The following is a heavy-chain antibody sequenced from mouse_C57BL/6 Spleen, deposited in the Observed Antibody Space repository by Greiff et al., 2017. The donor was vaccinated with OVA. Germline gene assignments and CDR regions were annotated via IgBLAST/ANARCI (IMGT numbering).Heavy chain of an antibody. D-gene: IGHD3-1*01. J-gene: IGHJ2*01. CDR3: ARHKTSGGFDY. V-gene: IGHV5-6*01. CDR2: ISSGGSYT. Sequence: EVQVVESGGDLVKPGGSLKLSCAASGFTFSSYGMSWVRQTPDKRLEWVATISSGGSYTYYPDSVKGRFTISRDNAKNTLYLQMSSLKSEDTAMYYCARHKTSGGFDYWGQGTTLTVSS. CDR1: GFTFSSYG.